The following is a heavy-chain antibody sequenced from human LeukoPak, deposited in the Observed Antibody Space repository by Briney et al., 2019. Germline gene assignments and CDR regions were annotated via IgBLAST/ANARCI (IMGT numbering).Heavy chain of an antibody. J-gene: IGHJ4*02. CDR1: GFTFSIYA. D-gene: IGHD5-24*01. Sequence: GGALRLSCAASGFTFSIYAMHWVRQAPGKGLDWVAFIRNDGSNKYYADSVKGRFTISRDNSKNTLYLQMNSLRAEDPAVYYCARDRRWLQSDIRHFDYWGQGTLVTVSS. V-gene: IGHV3-30*02. CDR3: ARDRRWLQSDIRHFDY. CDR2: IRNDGSNK.